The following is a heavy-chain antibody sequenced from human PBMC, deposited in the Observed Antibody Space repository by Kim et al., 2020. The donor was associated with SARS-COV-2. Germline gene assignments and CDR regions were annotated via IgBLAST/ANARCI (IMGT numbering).Heavy chain of an antibody. CDR2: IYYTGST. CDR1: GGSISSYY. J-gene: IGHJ4*02. D-gene: IGHD1-26*01. CDR3: ARGNSRWDLRGY. Sequence: SETLSLTCTVSGGSISSYYWSWIRQPPGKGLEWIGYIYYTGSTYYNPSLKTRVTISVDRSKNHFSLEMSSVSAADTAVYYCARGNSRWDLRGYWGQGTLVTVSS. V-gene: IGHV4-59*13.